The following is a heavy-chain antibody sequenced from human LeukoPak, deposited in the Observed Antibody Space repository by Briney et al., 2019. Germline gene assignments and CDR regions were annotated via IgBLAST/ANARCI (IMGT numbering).Heavy chain of an antibody. CDR3: TKDRARYSYGYDF. CDR2: IGGSGTRT. CDR1: GFTFTTYG. Sequence: GGSLRLSCSASGFTFTTYGMNWVRQAPGKGLEWVSGIGGSGTRTYYADSVKGRFTISRDNSKNTLYLQMNSLRAEDTAVYYCTKDRARYSYGYDFWGQGTLVTVSS. V-gene: IGHV3-23*01. J-gene: IGHJ4*02. D-gene: IGHD5-18*01.